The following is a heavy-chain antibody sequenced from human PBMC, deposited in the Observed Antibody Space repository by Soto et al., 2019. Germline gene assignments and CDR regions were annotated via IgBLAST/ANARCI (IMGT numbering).Heavy chain of an antibody. Sequence: QVQLQESGPGLVKPSQTLSLTCTVSGGSISSGGYYWSWIRQHPGKGLEWIGYIYYSGSTYYNPSLKSRVTISVASSKNQFSLKLSSVTAADTAVYYCARGCKSGGVDYWGQGTLVTVSS. CDR3: ARGCKSGGVDY. V-gene: IGHV4-31*03. J-gene: IGHJ4*02. CDR2: IYYSGST. CDR1: GGSISSGGYY. D-gene: IGHD2-8*02.